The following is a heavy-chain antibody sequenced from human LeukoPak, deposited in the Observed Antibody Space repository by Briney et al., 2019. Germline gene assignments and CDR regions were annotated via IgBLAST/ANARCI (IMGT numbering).Heavy chain of an antibody. CDR2: VYHSGST. J-gene: IGHJ6*03. CDR3: ARGWCSSSSCYYYYMDV. Sequence: SETLSLTCNVSGDSMSSFYWNWIRQPPGKALEWIGYVYHSGSTNSNPSLKSRVTISLDTSKNQFSLKLKSVAAADTAVYYCARGWCSSSSCYYYYMDVWGKGTTVTVSS. V-gene: IGHV4-59*12. CDR1: GDSMSSFY. D-gene: IGHD6-6*01.